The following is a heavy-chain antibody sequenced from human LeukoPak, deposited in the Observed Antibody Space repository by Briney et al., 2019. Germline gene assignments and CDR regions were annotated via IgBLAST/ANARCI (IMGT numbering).Heavy chain of an antibody. CDR2: VHSSGAT. J-gene: IGHJ5*02. D-gene: IGHD2-2*01. CDR1: GGSINNYY. V-gene: IGHV4-59*01. CDR3: ARGLLCSSTSCYAMGGWFDP. Sequence: SETLSLTCTVSGGSINNYYWSWIRQPPGEGLEWIGSVHSSGATDYNPSLKSRLTISVDTSKNQFSLKLTSVTAADTAVYYCARGLLCSSTSCYAMGGWFDPWGQGTLVTVSS.